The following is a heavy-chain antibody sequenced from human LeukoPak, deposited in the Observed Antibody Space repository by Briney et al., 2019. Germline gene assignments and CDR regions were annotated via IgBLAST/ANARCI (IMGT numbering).Heavy chain of an antibody. D-gene: IGHD3-22*01. V-gene: IGHV4-39*07. J-gene: IGHJ3*02. CDR3: ARGATYDSSGYDAFDI. CDR2: IYYSGST. Sequence: KSSETLSLTCTVSGGSISSSSYYWGCIRQPPGKGLEWIGSIYYSGSTYYNPSLKSRVTISVDRSKNQFSLKLSSVTAADTAVYYCARGATYDSSGYDAFDIWGQGTMVTVSS. CDR1: GGSISSSSYY.